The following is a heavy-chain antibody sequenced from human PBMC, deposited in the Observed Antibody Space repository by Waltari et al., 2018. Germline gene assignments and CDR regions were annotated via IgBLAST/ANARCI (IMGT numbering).Heavy chain of an antibody. D-gene: IGHD1-26*01. CDR2: ISSSSSYI. V-gene: IGHV3-21*01. CDR1: GFTFSSYS. CDR3: ARDWELLGDGMDV. Sequence: EVQLVESGGGLVKPGGSLRLSCAASGFTFSSYSMNWVRQAPGKGLEWVSSISSSSSYIYYADSVKGRFTISRDNAKNSLYLQMNSLRAEDTAVYYCARDWELLGDGMDVWGQGTLVTVSS. J-gene: IGHJ6*02.